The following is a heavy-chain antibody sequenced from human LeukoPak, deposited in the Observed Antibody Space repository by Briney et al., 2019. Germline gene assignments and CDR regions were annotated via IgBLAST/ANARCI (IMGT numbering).Heavy chain of an antibody. CDR3: AREGGSGYDTNYYYYGMDV. D-gene: IGHD5-12*01. CDR2: IQQDGSEK. V-gene: IGHV3-7*01. J-gene: IGHJ6*02. CDR1: GFTFSSYW. Sequence: GGSLRLSCAASGFTFSSYWMSWVRQAPGKGLEWVANIQQDGSEKYYVDSVKGRLTISRDNDKNSLYLQMTSLRAEDTAVYYCAREGGSGYDTNYYYYGMDVWGQGTTVTVSS.